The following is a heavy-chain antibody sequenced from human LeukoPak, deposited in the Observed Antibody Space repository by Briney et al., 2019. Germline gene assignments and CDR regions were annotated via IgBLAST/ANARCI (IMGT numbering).Heavy chain of an antibody. J-gene: IGHJ4*02. V-gene: IGHV3-30-3*01. CDR2: ISYDGSNK. CDR1: GFTFSSYA. D-gene: IGHD2-21*02. CDR3: ARAGSYCGGDWADCADY. Sequence: GRSLRLSCAASGFTFSSYAMHWVRQAPGKGLEWVAVISYDGSNKYYADSAKGRFTISRDNSKNTLYLQMNSLRAEDTAVYYCARAGSYCGGDWADCADYWGQGTLVTVSS.